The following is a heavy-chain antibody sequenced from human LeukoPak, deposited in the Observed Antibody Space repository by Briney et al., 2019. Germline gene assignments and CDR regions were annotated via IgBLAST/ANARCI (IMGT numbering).Heavy chain of an antibody. CDR1: GYNFSNYW. CDR3: ARRQCSGGSCYYFDS. Sequence: GESLKISCKGFGYNFSNYWIGWVRQMPGKGLEWMGFIHPGDSSTRYSPSLQGQVTILSDKSINTAYLQWSSLKASDTAMYYCARRQCSGGSCYYFDSWGQGTLVTVSS. D-gene: IGHD2-15*01. V-gene: IGHV5-51*01. CDR2: IHPGDSST. J-gene: IGHJ4*02.